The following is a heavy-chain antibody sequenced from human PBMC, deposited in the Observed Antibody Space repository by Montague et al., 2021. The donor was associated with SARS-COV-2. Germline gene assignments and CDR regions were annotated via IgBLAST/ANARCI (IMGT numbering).Heavy chain of an antibody. V-gene: IGHV4-59*01. J-gene: IGHJ4*02. CDR1: GVSITTYY. CDR2: IYYSGST. D-gene: IGHD4-23*01. CDR3: ARGGGDYGGNPFDY. Sequence: SETLSLTCTVSGVSITTYYWSWIRQPPGKGLEWIGYIYYSGSTYYTPSLKSRVSFSVDASKNEFSLRLTSVSAADTAVSYCARGGGDYGGNPFDYWGQGTLVTVSS.